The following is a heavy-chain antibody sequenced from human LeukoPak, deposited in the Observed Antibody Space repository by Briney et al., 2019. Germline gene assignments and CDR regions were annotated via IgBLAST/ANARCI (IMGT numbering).Heavy chain of an antibody. J-gene: IGHJ4*02. V-gene: IGHV1-46*01. CDR1: GGTFSSYA. Sequence: SVNVSCLASGGTFSSYAISWVRPAPGQGREWMGIINHTWCSTTYAHKFHGRLTMTRDTSTSAVYIDLNNLRSDDRPVYFCARTAARRFDYWGQGTLVTVSS. CDR2: INHTWCST. D-gene: IGHD6-6*01. CDR3: ARTAARRFDY.